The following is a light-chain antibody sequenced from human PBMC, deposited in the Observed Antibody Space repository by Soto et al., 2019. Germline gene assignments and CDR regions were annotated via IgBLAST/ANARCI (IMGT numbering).Light chain of an antibody. CDR3: QQDGSSVRT. Sequence: EIVLTQSPGTLSLSPGERATLSCRASQSVSSGYLAWYQRRPGQAPRLLIYLASTRATGIPDRFSGRGSGTDVTLTISRLEPEEFAVYYCQQDGSSVRTFGQGTKVEIK. CDR1: QSVSSGY. V-gene: IGKV3-20*01. J-gene: IGKJ1*01. CDR2: LAS.